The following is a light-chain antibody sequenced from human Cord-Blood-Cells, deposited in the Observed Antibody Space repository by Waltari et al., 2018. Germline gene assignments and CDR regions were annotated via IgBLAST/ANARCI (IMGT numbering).Light chain of an antibody. J-gene: IGLJ2*01. Sequence: QSALTQPRSVSGSPGQSVTISCTGTSSDVGGYNYVSWYHQHPGKAPKLMSYDVSKRPSGVHDRFSGSKSGNTASMTISGLQAEDEADYYCCSYAGSYTVVFGGGTKLTVL. CDR1: SSDVGGYNY. CDR2: DVS. V-gene: IGLV2-11*01. CDR3: CSYAGSYTVV.